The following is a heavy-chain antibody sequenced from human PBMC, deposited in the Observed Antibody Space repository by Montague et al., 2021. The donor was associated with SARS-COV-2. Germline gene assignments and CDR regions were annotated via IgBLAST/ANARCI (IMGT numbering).Heavy chain of an antibody. CDR2: IFYDGTS. Sequence: SETLSLTCTVSGVSISSAHYCWGWVRQTPGKGLEWIGNIFYDGTSRSNPSLNSRVTMSVDSSKNQFSLRLSSVTAADTAVYYCARYGSYFEHWGQGTLVTVSS. J-gene: IGHJ4*02. CDR1: GVSISSAHYC. V-gene: IGHV4-39*07. CDR3: ARYGSYFEH. D-gene: IGHD1-26*01.